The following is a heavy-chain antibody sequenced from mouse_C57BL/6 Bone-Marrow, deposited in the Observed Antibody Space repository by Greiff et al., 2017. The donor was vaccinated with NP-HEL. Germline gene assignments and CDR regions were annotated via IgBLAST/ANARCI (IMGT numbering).Heavy chain of an antibody. Sequence: EVKLQESGGDLVKPGGSLKLSCAASGFTFSSYGMSWVRQTPDKRLEWVATISSGGSYTYYPDSVKGRFTISRDNAKNTLYLQMSSLKSEDTAMYDCARRGFACWGQGTLVTVST. J-gene: IGHJ3*01. CDR1: GFTFSSYG. CDR3: ARRGFAC. CDR2: ISSGGSYT. V-gene: IGHV5-6*01.